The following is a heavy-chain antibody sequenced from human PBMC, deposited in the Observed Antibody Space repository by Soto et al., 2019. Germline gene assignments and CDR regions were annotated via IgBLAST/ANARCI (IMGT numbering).Heavy chain of an antibody. CDR1: GFNTRFYS. Sequence: EVQLLESGGGLVQPGGSLTLSCTASGFNTRFYSMSWVRQTPGKGLEWVAALSRSGGDTYYADSVRGRFTIFRDASKGTLFPKMGKLIADDAALYYCSKGEMSTIRNSFDPWGQATLVTLSS. V-gene: IGHV3-23*01. J-gene: IGHJ5*02. CDR3: SKGEMSTIRNSFDP. D-gene: IGHD1-7*01. CDR2: LSRSGGDT.